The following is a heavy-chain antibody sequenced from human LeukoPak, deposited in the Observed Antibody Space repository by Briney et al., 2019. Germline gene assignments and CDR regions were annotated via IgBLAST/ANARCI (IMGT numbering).Heavy chain of an antibody. CDR1: GYTFTSYD. J-gene: IGHJ4*02. CDR3: ARGRFRWELEIRDFDY. D-gene: IGHD1-26*01. CDR2: MNPNSGNT. V-gene: IGHV1-8*01. Sequence: ASVKVSCKSSGYTFTSYDFNWVRQATGQGLEWVGWMNPNSGNTGYAQKFQGRVTMTRDTSISTAYMELSSLRSEDTAVDYCARGRFRWELEIRDFDYWGQGTLVTVSS.